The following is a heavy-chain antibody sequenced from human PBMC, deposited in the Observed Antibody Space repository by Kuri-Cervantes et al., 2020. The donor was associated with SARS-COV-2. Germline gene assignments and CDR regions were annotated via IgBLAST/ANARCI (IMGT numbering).Heavy chain of an antibody. D-gene: IGHD6-19*01. Sequence: LSLTCAASGFTFSSYAVHWVRQAPGKGLEWVAVISYDGSNKYYADSVKGRFTVSRDNSKNTLYLQMNSLRAEDTAVYYCARDGGGQWLSPRYYFDYWGQGTLVTVSS. CDR2: ISYDGSNK. CDR3: ARDGGGQWLSPRYYFDY. J-gene: IGHJ4*02. CDR1: GFTFSSYA. V-gene: IGHV3-30-3*01.